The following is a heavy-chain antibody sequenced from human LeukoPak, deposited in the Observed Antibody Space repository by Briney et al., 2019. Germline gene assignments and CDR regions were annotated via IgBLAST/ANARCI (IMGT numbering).Heavy chain of an antibody. CDR3: ARRRFVRGPDVVNPFDY. V-gene: IGHV4-39*01. CDR1: GGSISNTFYY. CDR2: INYSGST. D-gene: IGHD2-8*01. J-gene: IGHJ4*02. Sequence: PSQTLSLTCTVSGGSISNTFYYWGWIRQPPGKGLEWIVSINYSGSTYYNPSLKSRVTISVDTSKNQFSLKLSSVTAADTAVYYCARRRFVRGPDVVNPFDYWGQGTLVTVSS.